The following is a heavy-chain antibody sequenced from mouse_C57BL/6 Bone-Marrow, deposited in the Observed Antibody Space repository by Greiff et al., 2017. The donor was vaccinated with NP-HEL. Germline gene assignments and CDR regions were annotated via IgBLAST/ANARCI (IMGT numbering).Heavy chain of an antibody. CDR3: ARGYYGSSSYFDY. CDR2: ISDGGSYT. V-gene: IGHV5-4*01. CDR1: GFTFSSYA. Sequence: EVQGVESGGGLVKPGGSLKLSCAASGFTFSSYAMSWVRQTPEKRLEWVATISDGGSYTYYPDNVKGRFTFSRDNAKNNLYLQMSQLKSEDTAMYYGARGYYGSSSYFDYWGQGTTLTVSS. D-gene: IGHD1-1*01. J-gene: IGHJ2*01.